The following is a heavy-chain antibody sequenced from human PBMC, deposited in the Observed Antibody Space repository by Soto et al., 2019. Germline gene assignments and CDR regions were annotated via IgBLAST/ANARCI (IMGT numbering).Heavy chain of an antibody. Sequence: ESGGGVVQPGRSLRLSCAASGFTFRNFGFHWVRQAPGKGLEWVALVWYDGTNKYYAESLKGRVSISRDNSKNTLYLEMKSLRAEDTAVYYWARDGDIEGGPPPKNYAMDVWGQGTTVTVSS. J-gene: IGHJ6*02. CDR2: VWYDGTNK. D-gene: IGHD5-12*01. CDR3: ARDGDIEGGPPPKNYAMDV. V-gene: IGHV3-33*08. CDR1: GFTFRNFG.